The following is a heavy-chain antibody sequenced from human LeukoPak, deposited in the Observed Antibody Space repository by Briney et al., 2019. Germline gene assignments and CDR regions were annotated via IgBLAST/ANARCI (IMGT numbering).Heavy chain of an antibody. CDR1: GGSISSYY. J-gene: IGHJ4*02. CDR3: ARLLLTGIFDY. V-gene: IGHV4-4*07. CDR2: IYTSGST. D-gene: IGHD1-14*01. Sequence: PETLSLTCTVSGGSISSYYWSWIRQPAGKGLEWIGRIYTSGSTNYNPSLKSRVTMSVDTSKNQFSLKLSPVTAADTAVYYCARLLLTGIFDYWGQGTLVTVSS.